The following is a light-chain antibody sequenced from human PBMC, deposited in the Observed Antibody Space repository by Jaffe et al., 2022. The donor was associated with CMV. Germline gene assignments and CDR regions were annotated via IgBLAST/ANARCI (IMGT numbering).Light chain of an antibody. J-gene: IGLJ3*02. CDR1: NSDVGGYNY. V-gene: IGLV2-14*03. Sequence: QSALTQPASVSGSPGQSITISCTGTNSDVGGYNYVSWYQQHPGKAPKLMIYDVRNRPSGLSDRFSASKSGNTASLTISGLRTEDEAVYYCSSYSSSSAPLVFGGGTKLTVL. CDR2: DVR. CDR3: SSYSSSSAPLV.